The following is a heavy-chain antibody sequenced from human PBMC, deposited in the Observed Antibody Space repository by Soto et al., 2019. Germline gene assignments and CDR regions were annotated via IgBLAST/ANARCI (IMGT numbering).Heavy chain of an antibody. CDR3: ARDLTGDFWSGDMYYFDY. J-gene: IGHJ4*02. V-gene: IGHV4-61*08. CDR1: GGTVSGGGCY. D-gene: IGHD3-3*01. CDR2: IYYSGST. Sequence: SETLCLTCTVSGGTVSGGGCYWSWIRKPPGKGLEWIGYIYYSGSTNYNPSLKSRVTISVDTSKNQFSLKLSSVTAADTAVYYCARDLTGDFWSGDMYYFDYWGQGTLVTVSS.